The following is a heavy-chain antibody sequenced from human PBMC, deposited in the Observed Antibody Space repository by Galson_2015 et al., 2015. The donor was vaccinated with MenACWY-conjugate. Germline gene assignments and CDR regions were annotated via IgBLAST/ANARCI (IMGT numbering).Heavy chain of an antibody. V-gene: IGHV3-7*01. J-gene: IGHJ3*02. CDR3: ARESAAATKGKSFDI. CDR2: INNEGGSEK. CDR1: GFTFSSYW. D-gene: IGHD2-2*01. Sequence: SLRLSCAASGFTFSSYWMSWVRQAPGKGLEWVAKINNEGGSEKYYVDPVKGRFSISRDNAKNSLYLQMSSLRAEDTAVYFCARESAAATKGKSFDICGLATMLTVSS.